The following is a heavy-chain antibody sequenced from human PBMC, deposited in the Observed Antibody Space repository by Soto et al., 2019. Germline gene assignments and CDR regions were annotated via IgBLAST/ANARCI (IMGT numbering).Heavy chain of an antibody. J-gene: IGHJ6*02. CDR3: ARDLDDRWGGARYYYGMDV. CDR2: ISAYNGNT. V-gene: IGHV1-18*01. D-gene: IGHD3-10*01. Sequence: QVQLVQSGAEVKKPGASVKVSCKASGYTFTSYGISWVRQAPGQGLEWMGWISAYNGNTNYAQKLQGRVTRTTDTSTSTAYMELRSLRSDDTAVYYCARDLDDRWGGARYYYGMDVWGQGTTVTVSS. CDR1: GYTFTSYG.